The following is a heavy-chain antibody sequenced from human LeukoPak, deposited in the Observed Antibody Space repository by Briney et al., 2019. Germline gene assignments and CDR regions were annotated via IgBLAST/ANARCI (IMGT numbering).Heavy chain of an antibody. V-gene: IGHV1-2*04. J-gene: IGHJ4*02. CDR3: ARRGGSGWYVDY. D-gene: IGHD6-19*01. CDR1: GGTFSRYA. CDR2: INPNSGGT. Sequence: ASVKVSCKASGGTFSRYAISWVRQAPGQGLEWMGWINPNSGGTNYAQKFQGWVTMTRDTSISTAYMELSRLRSDDTAVYYCARRGGSGWYVDYWGQGTLVTVSS.